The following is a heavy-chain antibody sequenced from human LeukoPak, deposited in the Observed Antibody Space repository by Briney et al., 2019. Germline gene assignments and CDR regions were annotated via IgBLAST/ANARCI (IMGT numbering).Heavy chain of an antibody. CDR3: ARDRCSSTSCYGGDAFDI. CDR1: GFTFSDYY. D-gene: IGHD2-2*01. CDR2: ISSSGSTI. V-gene: IGHV3-11*01. Sequence: GGSLRLSCAASGFTFSDYYMSWIRQAPGKGLEWVSYISSSGSTIYYADSVKGRFTISRDNAKNSLYLQMNSLRAEDTAVYYCARDRCSSTSCYGGDAFDIWGQGTMVTVSS. J-gene: IGHJ3*02.